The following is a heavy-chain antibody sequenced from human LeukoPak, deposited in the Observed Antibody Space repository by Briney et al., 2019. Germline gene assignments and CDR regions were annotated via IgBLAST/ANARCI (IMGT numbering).Heavy chain of an antibody. J-gene: IGHJ4*02. D-gene: IGHD3-22*01. CDR3: AKPVAYYYDSSGYYYFDY. CDR1: GFTFSSYA. V-gene: IGHV3-23*01. CDR2: ISGSGGST. Sequence: GGSLRLSCAASGFTFSSYAMSWVRQAPGKGLEWVSAISGSGGSTYYADSVKGRFTISRDNSKNTLYLQMNSLRAEDTAVYYCAKPVAYYYDSSGYYYFDYWGQGTLVTVSS.